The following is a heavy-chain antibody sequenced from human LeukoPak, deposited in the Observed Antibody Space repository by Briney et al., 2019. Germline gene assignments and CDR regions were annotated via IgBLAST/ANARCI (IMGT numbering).Heavy chain of an antibody. D-gene: IGHD5-24*01. Sequence: ASVKVSCKASGFTFTNSAMQWVRQARGQGLEWIGWINVASGNTKYAQKFQEGVTITRDRSTSTAYMELSSLSPEDTAVYYCAAAPIEMQQPGFDYWGQGTLVTVSS. V-gene: IGHV1-58*02. CDR2: INVASGNT. CDR3: AAAPIEMQQPGFDY. J-gene: IGHJ4*02. CDR1: GFTFTNSA.